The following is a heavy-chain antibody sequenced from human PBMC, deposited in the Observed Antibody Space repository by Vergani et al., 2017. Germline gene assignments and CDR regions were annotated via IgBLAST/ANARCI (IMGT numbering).Heavy chain of an antibody. D-gene: IGHD3-22*01. J-gene: IGHJ4*02. CDR3: ARCSEYDSSVRLFDY. V-gene: IGHV3-7*03. CDR1: GFTFSSYW. CDR2: IKQDGSEK. Sequence: EVQLVESGGGLVQPGGSLRLSCAASGFTFSSYWMSWVRQAPGKGLEWVANIKQDGSEKYYVDSVNGRFTISRDNAKNSLYLQMNSLRAEDTAVYYCARCSEYDSSVRLFDYWGQGTLVTVSS.